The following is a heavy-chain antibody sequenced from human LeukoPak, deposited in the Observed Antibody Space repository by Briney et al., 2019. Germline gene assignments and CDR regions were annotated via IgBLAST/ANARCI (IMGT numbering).Heavy chain of an antibody. V-gene: IGHV3-30*03. D-gene: IGHD4-17*01. CDR2: ISYDGSKK. CDR3: AIGGYGDYVEAFDY. Sequence: GGSLRLSCAAFGFTFSSYGMHWVRQAPGKGLEWVAVISYDGSKKYYAESVKGRFTISRDNSKNTLYLQMNSLRAEDTAVYSCAIGGYGDYVEAFDYWGQGTLVTVSS. CDR1: GFTFSSYG. J-gene: IGHJ4*02.